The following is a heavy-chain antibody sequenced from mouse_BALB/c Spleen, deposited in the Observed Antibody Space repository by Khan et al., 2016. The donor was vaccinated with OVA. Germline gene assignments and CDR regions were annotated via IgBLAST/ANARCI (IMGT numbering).Heavy chain of an antibody. CDR3: VRDYYGSSYEDY. D-gene: IGHD1-1*01. V-gene: IGHV5-9-3*01. CDR2: IRSGGTYT. Sequence: EVELVESGGTLVKPGGSLKLSCAASGSTFSSYAMSWVRQTPEKRLEWVATIRSGGTYTSYPDSVKGRFTISRDNAKNTLYLQMSSLRSEDTAMYYCVRDYYGSSYEDYWGQGTTLTVSS. J-gene: IGHJ2*01. CDR1: GSTFSSYA.